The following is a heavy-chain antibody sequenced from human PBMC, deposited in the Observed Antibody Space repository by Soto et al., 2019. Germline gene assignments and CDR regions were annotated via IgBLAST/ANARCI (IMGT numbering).Heavy chain of an antibody. V-gene: IGHV1-18*04. CDR1: GSTFTSYG. J-gene: IGHJ6*02. CDR2: FSAYNGNT. CDR3: ARYEGAIPITPPPNYYYGMDV. Sequence: GASVKVSCKASGSTFTSYGISWVRQAPGQGLEWMGWFSAYNGNTNYAQKLQGRVTMTTDTSTSTAYMELRSLRSDDTAVYYCARYEGAIPITPPPNYYYGMDVWGQGTTVTVSS. D-gene: IGHD2-21*01.